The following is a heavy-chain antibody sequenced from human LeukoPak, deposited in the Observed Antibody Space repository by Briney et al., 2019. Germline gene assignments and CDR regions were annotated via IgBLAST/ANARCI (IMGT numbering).Heavy chain of an antibody. CDR1: GGSISSYY. Sequence: SETLSLTCTVSGGSISSYYWSWIRQPPGKGLEWIGYFYYRGSTNYNPSLKSRVTISVDTSKNQFSLKLNSVTAADTAVYYCARPSTYYYDSSGHGAFDIWGQGTMVTVSS. CDR2: FYYRGST. V-gene: IGHV4-59*08. J-gene: IGHJ3*02. D-gene: IGHD3-22*01. CDR3: ARPSTYYYDSSGHGAFDI.